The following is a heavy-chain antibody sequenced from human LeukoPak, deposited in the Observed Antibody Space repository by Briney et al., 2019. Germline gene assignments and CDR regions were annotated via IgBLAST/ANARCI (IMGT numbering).Heavy chain of an antibody. V-gene: IGHV3-48*03. D-gene: IGHD3-10*01. CDR3: ASPRAIVRGVIIRPAY. J-gene: IGHJ4*02. CDR2: ISSSGSTI. CDR1: GFTFSSYE. Sequence: PGGSLRLSCAASGFTFSSYEMNWVRQAPGKGLEWVSYISSSGSTIYYTDSVKGRFTISRDNAKNSLYLQMSSLRAEDTAVYYCASPRAIVRGVIIRPAYWGQGTLVTVSS.